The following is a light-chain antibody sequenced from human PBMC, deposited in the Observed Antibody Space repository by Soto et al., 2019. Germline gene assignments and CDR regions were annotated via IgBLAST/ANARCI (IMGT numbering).Light chain of an antibody. CDR2: KVS. CDR3: MKALQTPRT. J-gene: IGKJ5*01. V-gene: IGKV2-30*02. CDR1: QSLVHSDGIAY. Sequence: DVVMTQSPLSLPVTLGQPASISCRSNQSLVHSDGIAYFSWFQQRPGRSPRSLIYKVSNRDSGVPDRLSGSGSGTDLELKISRVEAEDVGVYYCMKALQTPRTCGQGTRLEIK.